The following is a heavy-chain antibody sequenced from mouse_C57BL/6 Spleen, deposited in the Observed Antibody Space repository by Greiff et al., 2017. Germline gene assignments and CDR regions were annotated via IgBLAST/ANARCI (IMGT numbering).Heavy chain of an antibody. Sequence: EVQLQQSVAELVRPGASVKLSCTASGFNIKNTYMHWVKQRPDQGLEWIGRIDPAYGITTYAPKLPGKATITADTSSNTAYLQLSSLTSEDTAIYYCAIYEGYYGYFDYGGQGTTLTVSS. D-gene: IGHD2-3*01. CDR3: AIYEGYYGYFDY. CDR2: IDPAYGIT. J-gene: IGHJ2*01. V-gene: IGHV14-3*01. CDR1: GFNIKNTY.